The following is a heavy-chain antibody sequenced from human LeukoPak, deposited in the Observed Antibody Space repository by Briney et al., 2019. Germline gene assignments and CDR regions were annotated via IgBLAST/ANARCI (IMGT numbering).Heavy chain of an antibody. CDR1: GYTFTSYY. CDR3: AISGSYYDPLDY. J-gene: IGHJ4*02. D-gene: IGHD1-26*01. V-gene: IGHV1-46*01. Sequence: ASVKVSCKASGYTFTSYYMHWVRQAPGQGLEWMGIINPSGGSTSYAQRFQGRVTMTRDTSTSTVYMELSSLRSEDTAVYYCAISGSYYDPLDYWGQGTLVTVSS. CDR2: INPSGGST.